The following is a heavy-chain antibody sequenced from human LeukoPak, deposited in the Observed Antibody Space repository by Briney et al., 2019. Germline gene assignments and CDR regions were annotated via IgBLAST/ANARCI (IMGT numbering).Heavy chain of an antibody. V-gene: IGHV4-34*01. CDR2: INHSGST. J-gene: IGHJ6*02. CDR3: ARLDTAMGNDYYGMDV. CDR1: GGSFSGYY. Sequence: PSETLSLTCAVYGGSFSGYYWSWIRQPPGKGLEWIGEINHSGSTNYNPSLKSRVTMSVDTSKNQFSLKLSSVTAADTAVYYCARLDTAMGNDYYGMDVWGQGTTVTVSS. D-gene: IGHD5-18*01.